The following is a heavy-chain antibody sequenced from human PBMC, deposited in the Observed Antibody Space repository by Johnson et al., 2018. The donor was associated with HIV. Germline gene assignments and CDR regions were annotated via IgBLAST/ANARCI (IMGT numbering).Heavy chain of an antibody. Sequence: VQLVESGGGLVQPGRSLRLSCAASGFTFSSYAMHWVRQAPGKGLEWVSGISWNSGSIGYADSVKGRFTISRDNAKNSLYLQMNSLRAEDTALYYCAKAGDSQSAFDIWGQGTMVTVSS. D-gene: IGHD4-17*01. CDR2: ISWNSGSI. V-gene: IGHV3-9*01. CDR3: AKAGDSQSAFDI. CDR1: GFTFSSYA. J-gene: IGHJ3*02.